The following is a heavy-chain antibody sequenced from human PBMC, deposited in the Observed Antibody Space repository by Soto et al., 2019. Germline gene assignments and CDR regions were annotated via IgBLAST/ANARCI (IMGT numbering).Heavy chain of an antibody. CDR2: ISGSGGST. J-gene: IGHJ5*02. Sequence: HPGGSLRLSCAASGFTFSSYAMSWVRQAPGKGLEWVSAISGSGGSTYYADSVKGRFTISRDNSKNTLYLQMNSLRAEDTAVYYCAKDCSSTSCYIGSGTWGQGTVVTVSS. CDR1: GFTFSSYA. V-gene: IGHV3-23*01. D-gene: IGHD2-2*02. CDR3: AKDCSSTSCYIGSGT.